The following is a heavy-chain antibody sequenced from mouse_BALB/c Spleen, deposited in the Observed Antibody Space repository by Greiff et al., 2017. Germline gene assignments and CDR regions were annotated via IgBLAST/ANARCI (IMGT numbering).Heavy chain of an antibody. CDR2: IYPGNSDT. V-gene: IGHV1-5*01. D-gene: IGHD1-1*01. J-gene: IGHJ4*01. CDR1: GYSFTSCW. CDR3: TDYGMGAMDY. Sequence: VQLQQSGTVLARPGASVKMSCKASGYSFTSCWMHWVKQRPGQGLEWIGAIYPGNSDTSYNQKFKGKAKLTAVTSASTAYMELSSLTNEDSAVYYCTDYGMGAMDYWGQGTSVTVSS.